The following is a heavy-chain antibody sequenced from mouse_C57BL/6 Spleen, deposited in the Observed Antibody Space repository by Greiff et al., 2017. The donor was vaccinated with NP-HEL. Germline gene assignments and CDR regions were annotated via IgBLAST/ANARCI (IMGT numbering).Heavy chain of an antibody. CDR3: ARNPIYYDYDDYAMDY. J-gene: IGHJ4*01. Sequence: QVQLKQSGPGLVQPSQSLSITCTVSGFSLTSYGVHWVRQSPGKGLEWLGVIWSGGSTDYNAAFISRLSISKDNPKSQVFFKMNSLQADDTAIYYCARNPIYYDYDDYAMDYWGQGTSVTVSS. CDR2: IWSGGST. CDR1: GFSLTSYG. V-gene: IGHV2-2*01. D-gene: IGHD2-4*01.